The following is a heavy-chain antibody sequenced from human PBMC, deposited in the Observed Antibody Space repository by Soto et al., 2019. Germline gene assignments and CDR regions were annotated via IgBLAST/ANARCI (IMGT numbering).Heavy chain of an antibody. V-gene: IGHV3-64D*06. J-gene: IGHJ6*02. CDR3: AGGYSTTYYYYYYGMDV. D-gene: IGHD5-18*01. CDR1: GFTFSSYA. Sequence: GSLRLSCSASGFTFSSYAMHWVRQAPGKGLEYVSAISSNGGSTYYADSVKGRFTISRGNSKNTLYLQMSSLRAEDTAVYYCAGGYSTTYYYYYYGMDVWGQGTTVTVSS. CDR2: ISSNGGST.